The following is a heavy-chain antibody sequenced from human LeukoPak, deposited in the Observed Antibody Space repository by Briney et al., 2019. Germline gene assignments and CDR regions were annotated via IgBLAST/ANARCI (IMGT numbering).Heavy chain of an antibody. J-gene: IGHJ3*02. CDR1: GESISGYY. V-gene: IGHV4-59*12. CDR3: ARSDGYGLVGI. D-gene: IGHD3-10*01. CDR2: IYYSGST. Sequence: SETLSLTCTVSGESISGYYWSWIRQPPGKGLEWIGYIYYSGSTNYNPSLNSPVTISADTSKNQFSLKLRSVTAADTAVYYCARSDGYGLVGIWGQGTMVTVSS.